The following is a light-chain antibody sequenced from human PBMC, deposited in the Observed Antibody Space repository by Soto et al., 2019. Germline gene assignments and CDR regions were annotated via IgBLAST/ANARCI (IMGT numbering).Light chain of an antibody. J-gene: IGLJ1*01. CDR3: SSYTTSNTRQIV. CDR2: DVS. V-gene: IGLV2-14*03. Sequence: QSALTQPASVSGSPVQSITISCTGTSSDVGGYNYVSWYQHHPGKAPKLMIFDVSNRPSGVSNRFSGSKSGNTASLTISGLQPEDEADYYCSSYTTSNTRQIVFGTGTKV. CDR1: SSDVGGYNY.